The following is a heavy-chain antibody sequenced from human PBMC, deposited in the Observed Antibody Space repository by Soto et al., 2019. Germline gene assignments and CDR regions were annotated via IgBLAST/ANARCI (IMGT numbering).Heavy chain of an antibody. CDR3: ARDRGGVIPAVTYGMDV. Sequence: AASVKVSCKASGYTFSSYGFSWVRQAPGQGLEWMGWISSYNGNTRYAQKFQGRVTLTTDTSTSTGYMDLRDLRSDDTAIYYCARDRGGVIPAVTYGMDVWGQGTTVTVSS. CDR2: ISSYNGNT. CDR1: GYTFSSYG. V-gene: IGHV1-18*01. D-gene: IGHD2-2*01. J-gene: IGHJ6*02.